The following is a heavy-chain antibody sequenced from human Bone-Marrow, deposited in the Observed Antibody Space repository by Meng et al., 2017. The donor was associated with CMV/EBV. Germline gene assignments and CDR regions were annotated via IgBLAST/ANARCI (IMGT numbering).Heavy chain of an antibody. J-gene: IGHJ4*02. V-gene: IGHV3-21*01. CDR1: GFTFSSYS. CDR2: ISSSSSYI. Sequence: GESLKISCAASGFTFSSYSMNWVRQAPGKGLEWVSSISSSSSYIYYADSVKGRFTISRDNAKNTLYLQMNSLRAEDTAVYYCTAPGGNLPVWGQGTLVTVSS. D-gene: IGHD4-23*01. CDR3: TAPGGNLPV.